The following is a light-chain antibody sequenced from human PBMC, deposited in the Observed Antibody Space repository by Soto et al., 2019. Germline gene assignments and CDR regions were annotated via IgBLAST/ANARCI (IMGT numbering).Light chain of an antibody. CDR3: QQYHNYRT. V-gene: IGKV1-5*03. CDR1: QSISNW. CDR2: KAS. J-gene: IGKJ1*01. Sequence: DLQMTQSPSTLSASVGDRVTITCRASQSISNWLAWYQQKPGKAPVLLIYKASNLESGVPSRFSGSGSGTEFTLTISSLQPDDFATYYCQQYHNYRTFGQGTKVDIK.